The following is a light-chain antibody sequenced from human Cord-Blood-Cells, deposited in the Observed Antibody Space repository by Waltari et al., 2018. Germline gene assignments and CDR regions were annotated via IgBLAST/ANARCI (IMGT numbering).Light chain of an antibody. CDR3: AAWDDSLNGVV. J-gene: IGLJ2*01. V-gene: IGLV1-44*01. Sequence: QSALTQPPSASGTPGQRVTHSCPRRSSNIGSNTVNCYQQLPGTAPKLLIYSNNQRPSGVPDRFSGSKSGTSASLAISGLQSEDEADYYCAAWDDSLNGVVFGGGTKLTVL. CDR2: SNN. CDR1: SSNIGSNT.